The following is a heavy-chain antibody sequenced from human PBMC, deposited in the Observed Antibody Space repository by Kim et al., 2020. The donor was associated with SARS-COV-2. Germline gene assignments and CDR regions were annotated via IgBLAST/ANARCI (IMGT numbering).Heavy chain of an antibody. CDR1: GFTFSSYD. D-gene: IGHD3-22*01. Sequence: GGSLRLSCAASGFTFSSYDMHWVRQATGKGLEWVSTIGTAGDTYYPGSVKGRFTISRENAKNSLYLQMNSLRAGDTAVYYCARGDYDSSGYKGFIDYWGQGTLVTVSS. V-gene: IGHV3-13*01. J-gene: IGHJ4*02. CDR3: ARGDYDSSGYKGFIDY. CDR2: IGTAGDT.